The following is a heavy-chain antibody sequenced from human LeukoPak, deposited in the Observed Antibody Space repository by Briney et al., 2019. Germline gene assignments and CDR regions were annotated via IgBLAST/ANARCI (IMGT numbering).Heavy chain of an antibody. V-gene: IGHV5-51*01. CDR1: EYSFSRYW. CDR2: IYPGDSGT. CDR3: ARRLYNWNDPIDAVNI. J-gene: IGHJ3*02. D-gene: IGHD1-20*01. Sequence: GESLQISCQGSEYSFSRYWIAWVRQRPGKGLEWMGMIYPGDSGTRYSPSFQGQVIISADMSIGAAYLQWSSLRASDTAIYFCARRLYNWNDPIDAVNIWGQGTVVTVSS.